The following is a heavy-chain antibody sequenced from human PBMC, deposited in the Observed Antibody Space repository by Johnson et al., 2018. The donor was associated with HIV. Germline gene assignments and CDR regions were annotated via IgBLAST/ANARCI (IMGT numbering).Heavy chain of an antibody. CDR2: ILYDGINK. V-gene: IGHV3-30*04. Sequence: QVQLVESGGGLVKSGGSLRLSCAASGLTFSSYAMHWVRQAPGKGLEWVAVILYDGINKYYADSVKGRFTISRDNSKNTLYLQMNSLRAEDTAVYYCANYEQERYDAFDIWGQGTIVTVSS. J-gene: IGHJ3*02. CDR3: ANYEQERYDAFDI. D-gene: IGHD3-22*01. CDR1: GLTFSSYA.